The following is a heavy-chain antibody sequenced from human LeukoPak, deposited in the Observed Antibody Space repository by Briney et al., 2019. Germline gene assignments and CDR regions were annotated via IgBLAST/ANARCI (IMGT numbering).Heavy chain of an antibody. CDR2: IWHDGSNK. Sequence: GGSLRLSCAASGFAFSSYGKPWVRQAPGKGLEWVAVIWHDGSNKNYGDSVKGRFTISRDNSKNTLYLQMNSLRAEDTAVYYCARDRSSGWSAFDMWGQGTMVTVSS. V-gene: IGHV3-33*01. J-gene: IGHJ3*02. CDR3: ARDRSSGWSAFDM. CDR1: GFAFSSYG. D-gene: IGHD6-19*01.